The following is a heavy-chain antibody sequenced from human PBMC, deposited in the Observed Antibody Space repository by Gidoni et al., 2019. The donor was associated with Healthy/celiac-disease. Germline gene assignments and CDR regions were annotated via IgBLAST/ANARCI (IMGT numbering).Heavy chain of an antibody. Sequence: EVQLFASGGGLVQPGGSLRLSCAASGFTFGSYSMNWVRQAPGKGLAWVSYISSSSSTIYYADSVKGRFTISRDKAKNSLYLQMNSLRDEDTAVYYCARDRNTIFGVVMDVWGQGTTVTVSS. D-gene: IGHD3-3*01. CDR1: GFTFGSYS. J-gene: IGHJ6*02. V-gene: IGHV3-48*02. CDR3: ARDRNTIFGVVMDV. CDR2: ISSSSSTI.